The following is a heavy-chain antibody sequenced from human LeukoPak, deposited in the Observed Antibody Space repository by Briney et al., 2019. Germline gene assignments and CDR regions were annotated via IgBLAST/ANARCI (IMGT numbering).Heavy chain of an antibody. Sequence: SETLSLICTVSGGSIRSYYWSWIRQPPGKGLEWIGYIYYSGSTNYNPSLKRRVTISVDTSKNQFSLKLSSVTAADTAVYYCARGLGVTTTWGQGTLVTVSS. CDR3: ARGLGVTTT. J-gene: IGHJ5*02. V-gene: IGHV4-59*01. CDR2: IYYSGST. D-gene: IGHD4-17*01. CDR1: GGSIRSYY.